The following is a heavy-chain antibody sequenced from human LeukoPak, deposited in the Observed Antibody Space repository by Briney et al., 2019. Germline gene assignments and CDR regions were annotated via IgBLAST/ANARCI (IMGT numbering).Heavy chain of an antibody. J-gene: IGHJ6*03. CDR2: INPSGGST. V-gene: IGHV1-46*03. D-gene: IGHD3-10*01. CDR1: GYTFTSYY. Sequence: ASVKVSCKASGYTFTSYYMHWVRQAPGQGLEWMGIINPSGGSTSYAQKFQGRVTMTRDMSTSTVYMELSSLRSEDTAVYYCAVRGVIDPLYYYMDVWGKGTTVAVSS. CDR3: AVRGVIDPLYYYMDV.